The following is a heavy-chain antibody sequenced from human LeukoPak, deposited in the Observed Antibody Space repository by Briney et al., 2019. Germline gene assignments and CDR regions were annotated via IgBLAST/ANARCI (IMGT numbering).Heavy chain of an antibody. J-gene: IGHJ4*02. Sequence: ASVKVSCKASGYTFTGYYIHWVRQAPGQGLEWMGWINPNSGGTNNAQKFQGRVTMTRDTSISTAYMELSRLRSDDTAVYYCARRTILDTAMSYYFDYWGQGTLVTVSS. V-gene: IGHV1-2*02. CDR1: GYTFTGYY. D-gene: IGHD5-18*01. CDR3: ARRTILDTAMSYYFDY. CDR2: INPNSGGT.